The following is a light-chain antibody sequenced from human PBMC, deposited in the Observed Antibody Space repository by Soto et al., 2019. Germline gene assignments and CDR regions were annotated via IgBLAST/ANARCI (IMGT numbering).Light chain of an antibody. V-gene: IGKV3-20*01. CDR3: QQYGNSAPLS. J-gene: IGKJ4*01. Sequence: IVMKQSPATLSVSPGETATLSCRAPQNILRNLAWYQHKPGQPPRLLIYGASNRATGIPDRFSGSGSGTDFTLTISRLEPEDFAVYYCQQYGNSAPLSFGGGTKVYIK. CDR1: QNILRN. CDR2: GAS.